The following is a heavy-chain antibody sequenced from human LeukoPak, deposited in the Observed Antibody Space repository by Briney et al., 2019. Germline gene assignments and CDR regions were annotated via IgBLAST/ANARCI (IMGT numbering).Heavy chain of an antibody. D-gene: IGHD6-6*01. J-gene: IGHJ5*02. CDR2: ISAYNGNT. V-gene: IGHV1-18*01. Sequence: ASVKVSCKASGYTFTPYGISWVRQAPGQRLEWMGWISAYNGNTNYAQQFQDRVTMSTDTSMSTAYMELRSLRSDDTAVYYCARDLIAVRPGWFDPWGQGSLVTVSS. CDR3: ARDLIAVRPGWFDP. CDR1: GYTFTPYG.